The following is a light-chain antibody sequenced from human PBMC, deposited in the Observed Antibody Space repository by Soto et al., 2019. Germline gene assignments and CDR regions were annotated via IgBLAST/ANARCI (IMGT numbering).Light chain of an antibody. Sequence: KQSPATLSVSPGGRATLSCRASQSVNINLAWYQQKPGQAHRLLIYGAYSRATGIQDRFSGSGSGTDFTLTIRRLEPEDFAVYYCQQYGSSGRTVGQGTKVDIK. V-gene: IGKV3-20*01. CDR3: QQYGSSGRT. J-gene: IGKJ1*01. CDR2: GAY. CDR1: QSVNIN.